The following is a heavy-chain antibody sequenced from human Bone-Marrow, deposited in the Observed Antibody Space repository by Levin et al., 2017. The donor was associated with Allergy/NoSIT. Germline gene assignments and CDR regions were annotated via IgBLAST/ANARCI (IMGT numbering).Heavy chain of an antibody. Sequence: PGGSLRLSCVASGFTFTNYGMHWVRQAPGKGLEWVAYLSYDGRNKYYAESVKGRFTISRDNVKDRLFLQMDSLRTDDTAVYFCAKDPCSSATCYGSYYYFDGMDAWGRGTTVTVSS. CDR1: GFTFTNYG. CDR2: LSYDGRNK. J-gene: IGHJ6*02. V-gene: IGHV3-30*02. D-gene: IGHD2-2*01. CDR3: AKDPCSSATCYGSYYYFDGMDA.